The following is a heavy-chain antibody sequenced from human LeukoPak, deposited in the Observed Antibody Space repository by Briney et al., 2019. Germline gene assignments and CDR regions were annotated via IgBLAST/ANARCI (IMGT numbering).Heavy chain of an antibody. Sequence: GSLRLSCAASGFTVSSNSMSWVRQPPGKGLEWIGYIYYSGSTNYNPSLKSRVTISVDTSKNQFSLKLSSVTAADTAVYYCARVSRSSWYRHLTNDAFDIWGQGTMVTVSS. CDR2: IYYSGST. CDR1: GFTVSSNS. J-gene: IGHJ3*02. CDR3: ARVSRSSWYRHLTNDAFDI. V-gene: IGHV4-59*02. D-gene: IGHD6-13*01.